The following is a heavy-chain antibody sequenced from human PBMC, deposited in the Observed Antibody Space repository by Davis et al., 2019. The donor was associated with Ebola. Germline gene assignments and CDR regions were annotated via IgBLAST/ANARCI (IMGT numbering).Heavy chain of an antibody. CDR3: ARGLRSSSWYENGY. CDR1: GGSISSSNW. J-gene: IGHJ4*02. V-gene: IGHV4-4*02. CDR2: IYHSGST. D-gene: IGHD6-13*01. Sequence: SETLSLTCAVSGGSISSSNWWSWVRPPPGKGLEWTGAIYHSGSTNYNPSLKSRVTISVDKSKNQFSLKLSSVTAADTAVYYCARGLRSSSWYENGYWGQGTLVTVSS.